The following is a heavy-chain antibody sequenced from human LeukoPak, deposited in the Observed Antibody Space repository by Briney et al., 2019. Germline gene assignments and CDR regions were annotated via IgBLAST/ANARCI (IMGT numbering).Heavy chain of an antibody. J-gene: IGHJ5*02. D-gene: IGHD3-22*01. Sequence: SGTLSLTCTVSGGSVSGYYWNWVRQPPGKGLEWVGYTYYTGSTSYNPSLEGRVTISVDTSTKQFSLKLSSVTAADTAVYYCARHEGYYYDSSGYPNWFDPWGQGTLVTVSS. CDR2: TYYTGST. CDR3: ARHEGYYYDSSGYPNWFDP. V-gene: IGHV4-59*08. CDR1: GGSVSGYY.